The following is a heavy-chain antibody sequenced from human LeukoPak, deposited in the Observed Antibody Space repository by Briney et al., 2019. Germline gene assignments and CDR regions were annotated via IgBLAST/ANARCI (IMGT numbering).Heavy chain of an antibody. CDR1: GFTFSSYG. D-gene: IGHD3-3*01. CDR2: IWYDGSKK. CDR3: AREASGYYRDF. V-gene: IGHV3-33*01. Sequence: PGRSLRLSCAASGFTFSSYGMHWVRQAPGKGLEWVAVIWYDGSKKEYAESVKGRFTIARDDSKNTLYLQMNSLRAEDTAVYYCAREASGYYRDFWGQGTLVTVSS. J-gene: IGHJ4*02.